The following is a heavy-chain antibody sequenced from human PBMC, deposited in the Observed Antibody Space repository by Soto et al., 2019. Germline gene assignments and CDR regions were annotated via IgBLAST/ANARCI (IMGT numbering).Heavy chain of an antibody. J-gene: IGHJ4*02. D-gene: IGHD6-19*01. CDR2: ISSYGADP. CDR3: VKEGYMRSDWYGQFDY. Sequence: GGSLRLSCSASGFTFNSYAMHWVRQAPGKGLEFVSAISSYGADPYYADSVKGRFAISRDNSKNTLYLQMSSLRAEDTALYYCVKEGYMRSDWYGQFDYWGQGALVTVSS. CDR1: GFTFNSYA. V-gene: IGHV3-64D*06.